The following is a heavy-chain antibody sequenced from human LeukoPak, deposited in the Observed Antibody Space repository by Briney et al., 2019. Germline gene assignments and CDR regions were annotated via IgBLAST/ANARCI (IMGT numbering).Heavy chain of an antibody. CDR2: VYRSGST. Sequence: PSEALSLTCTVSGGSISDSYWCWMRQSAGKGLEWIGRVYRSGSTNYNPSLKSRVVISVDTSKNQFSLNLASVTAADTAVYFCAWGETLDETPPGWVYFSHWGPGTLVTVSS. D-gene: IGHD4-23*01. J-gene: IGHJ1*01. V-gene: IGHV4-4*07. CDR3: AWGETLDETPPGWVYFSH. CDR1: GGSISDSY.